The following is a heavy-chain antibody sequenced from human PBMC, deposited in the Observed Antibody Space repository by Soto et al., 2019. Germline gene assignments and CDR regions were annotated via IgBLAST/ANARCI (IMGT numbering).Heavy chain of an antibody. Sequence: QVQVVQSGADVKKPGASIEVFCKATWYRFPDFLMYLVRQAPGQGLEWMGMINPRTGSTRYAQKFQDRVTLTRDTSTTTVYMELSTLISDDTAVYYCARDGGLLTASWHYDLWGPGTLVTVSS. CDR1: WYRFPDFL. V-gene: IGHV1-46*01. CDR3: ARDGGLLTASWHYDL. J-gene: IGHJ2*01. CDR2: INPRTGST. D-gene: IGHD2-15*01.